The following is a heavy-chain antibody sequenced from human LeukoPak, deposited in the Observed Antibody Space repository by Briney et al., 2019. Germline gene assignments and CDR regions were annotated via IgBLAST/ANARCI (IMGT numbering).Heavy chain of an antibody. D-gene: IGHD6-13*01. CDR2: ISSSSAYI. CDR3: TSERIAAGGGRYYFDY. V-gene: IGHV3-21*01. J-gene: IGHJ4*02. Sequence: GGSLRLSCAASGFTFSTSGMDWVRQAPGKGLEWVSSISSSSAYIWYADSVKGRFTISRDNAKNSLYLQMNGLRAEDTGVYYCTSERIAAGGGRYYFDYWGQGTLVTVSS. CDR1: GFTFSTSG.